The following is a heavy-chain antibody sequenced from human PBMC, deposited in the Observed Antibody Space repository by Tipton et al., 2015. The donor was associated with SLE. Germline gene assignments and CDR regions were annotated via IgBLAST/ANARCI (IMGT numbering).Heavy chain of an antibody. CDR1: GYTFTAYY. CDR2: INPNNGGT. CDR3: TRGIRYEGKPFFDH. Sequence: QLVQSGAEVREPGASVKVSCKASGYTFTAYYIHWVRQAPGHGLEWMGWINPNNGGTNYAQNFQGRVTMTRDTSISTSFMELSRLGSDDTAVYYCTRGIRYEGKPFFDHWGQGTLVTVSS. J-gene: IGHJ4*02. D-gene: IGHD4-17*01. V-gene: IGHV1-2*02.